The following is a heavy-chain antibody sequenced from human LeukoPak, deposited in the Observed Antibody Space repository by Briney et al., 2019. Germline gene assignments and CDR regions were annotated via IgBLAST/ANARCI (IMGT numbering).Heavy chain of an antibody. CDR3: ARDGVRFLEWLSDY. D-gene: IGHD3-3*01. Sequence: GGSLRLSCAASGITFSSCAMSWVRQAPGKGLEWVSAISGSGGRTYYADSVKGRVTISRDNAKNSLYLQMNSLRAEDTAVYYCARDGVRFLEWLSDYWGQGTLVTVSS. J-gene: IGHJ4*02. V-gene: IGHV3-23*01. CDR2: ISGSGGRT. CDR1: GITFSSCA.